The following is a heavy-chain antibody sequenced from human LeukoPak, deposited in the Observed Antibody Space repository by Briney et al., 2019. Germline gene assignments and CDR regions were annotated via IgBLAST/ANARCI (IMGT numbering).Heavy chain of an antibody. D-gene: IGHD6-6*01. J-gene: IGHJ4*02. Sequence: GGSLRLSCVASGFSFGSNWMSWVRQAPGKGLEWVANVKQDGSTKYYVDSVKGRFTISRDNAKNSLYLQVNSLRAEDTAVYYCARIGYSSSSFDYWGQGTLVIVSS. V-gene: IGHV3-7*03. CDR1: GFSFGSNW. CDR2: VKQDGSTK. CDR3: ARIGYSSSSFDY.